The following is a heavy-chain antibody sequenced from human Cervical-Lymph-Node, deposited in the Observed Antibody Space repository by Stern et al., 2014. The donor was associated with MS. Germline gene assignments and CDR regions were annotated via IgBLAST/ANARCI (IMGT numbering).Heavy chain of an antibody. CDR2: IYATGRS. CDR3: AREWIYEVSWFDS. J-gene: IGHJ5*01. V-gene: IGHV4-61*02. D-gene: IGHD5/OR15-5a*01. CDR1: GGSISSGSHY. Sequence: QVQLQDSGPGLVKPSQTLSLTCTVSGGSISSGSHYWSWIRQPAGKGLEWVGRIYATGRSDYTPSFKVRVPMSVDRSKDQFSLELRSVTAADTAMYYCAREWIYEVSWFDSWGQGSLVIVSS.